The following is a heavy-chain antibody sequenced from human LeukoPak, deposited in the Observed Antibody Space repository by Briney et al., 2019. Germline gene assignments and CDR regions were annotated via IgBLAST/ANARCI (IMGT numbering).Heavy chain of an antibody. CDR3: AKGGGTSGCSGGSCSLYFQH. D-gene: IGHD2-15*01. CDR1: GFTVSSNH. CDR2: IYSSGSI. V-gene: IGHV3-53*01. Sequence: GGSLRLSCAASGFTVSSNHMSWVRQAPGKGLEWVSLIYSSGSIYYADSVKGRFTISRDNSKNTLCLQMNSLRAEDTAVYYCAKGGGTSGCSGGSCSLYFQHWGQGTLVTVSS. J-gene: IGHJ1*01.